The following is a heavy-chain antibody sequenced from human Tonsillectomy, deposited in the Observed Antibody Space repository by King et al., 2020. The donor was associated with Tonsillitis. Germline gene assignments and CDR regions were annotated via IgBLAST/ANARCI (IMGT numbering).Heavy chain of an antibody. D-gene: IGHD1-26*01. Sequence: QLQESGPGVVKPSETLSLTCTVSGGSISSSDHYWAWIRQPPGKGLGWIGYMYYSGTSFYNSSLKSRITISGDTSENRFSLKLSSVTAADTAVYFWARYVSGSFDYWGQGALVTVSS. CDR2: MYYSGTS. J-gene: IGHJ4*02. CDR1: GGSISSSDHY. V-gene: IGHV4-39*01. CDR3: ARYVSGSFDY.